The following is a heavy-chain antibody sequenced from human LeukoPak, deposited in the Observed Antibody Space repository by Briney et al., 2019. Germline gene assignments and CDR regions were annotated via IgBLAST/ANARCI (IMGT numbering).Heavy chain of an antibody. CDR3: ARGALQYDY. J-gene: IGHJ4*02. CDR2: IYYSGST. D-gene: IGHD4-11*01. Sequence: SETLSLTCTVSGGSISSYYWSWIRQPPGKGLEWIGYIYYSGSTNHNPSLKSRVTISVDTSKNQFSLKLSSVTAADTAVYYCARGALQYDYWGQGTLVTVSS. V-gene: IGHV4-59*01. CDR1: GGSISSYY.